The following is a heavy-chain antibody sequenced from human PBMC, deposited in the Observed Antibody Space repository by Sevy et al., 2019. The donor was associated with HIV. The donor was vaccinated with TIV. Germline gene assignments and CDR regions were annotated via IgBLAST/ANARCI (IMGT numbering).Heavy chain of an antibody. CDR1: GGSMGSYY. Sequence: SETLFLTCTVSGGSMGSYYWTWIRQPPGKGLEWIGYLYDTGSTNYNPSLESRVTISIDTSKNQFSLNLSYVTAADTAVYYCAREGGLVDYGMDVWGQGITVTVSS. CDR3: AREGGLVDYGMDV. J-gene: IGHJ6*02. CDR2: LYDTGST. D-gene: IGHD3-9*01. V-gene: IGHV4-59*01.